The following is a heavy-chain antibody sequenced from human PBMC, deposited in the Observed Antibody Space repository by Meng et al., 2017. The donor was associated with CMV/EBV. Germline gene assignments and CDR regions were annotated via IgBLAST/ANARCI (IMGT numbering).Heavy chain of an antibody. CDR3: ARTRTYCASTSCYTGGYYFDY. D-gene: IGHD2-2*02. CDR2: INAGNGDT. V-gene: IGHV1-3*01. J-gene: IGHJ4*02. CDR1: YS. Sequence: YSLHWVRQAPGPRLEWMGWINAGNGDTKSSQKFQGRLTITRDSSASTVYMELSSVRFEDTAVYYCARTRTYCASTSCYTGGYYFDYWGQGTLVTVSS.